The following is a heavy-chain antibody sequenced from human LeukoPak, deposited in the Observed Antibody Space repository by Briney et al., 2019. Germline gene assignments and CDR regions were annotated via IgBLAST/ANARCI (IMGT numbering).Heavy chain of an antibody. Sequence: GGSLRLSCAASGVIFSTYSMIWVRQAPGKGLEWVSSISSSTSYIYYADSVKGRFTISRDNAKNSLYLQMNSLRPEDTAVYYCARENSGSYYQFDCWGQGTLVTVSS. CDR1: GVIFSTYS. J-gene: IGHJ4*02. CDR3: ARENSGSYYQFDC. V-gene: IGHV3-21*01. CDR2: ISSSTSYI. D-gene: IGHD1-26*01.